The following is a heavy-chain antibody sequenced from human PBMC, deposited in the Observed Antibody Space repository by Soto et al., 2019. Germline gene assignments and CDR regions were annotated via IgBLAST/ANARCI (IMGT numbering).Heavy chain of an antibody. J-gene: IGHJ5*02. D-gene: IGHD6-19*01. CDR2: INPNSGAT. V-gene: IGHV1-2*02. Sequence: ASVKVSCKASGYTLTDYYIHWVRQAPGQGLEWMRWINPNSGATNYAQKFQGRVTMTRDTSITTAYIELSRLTPDDTAVYYCATASSSAHTNWFDPCGQRTVVTVSS. CDR3: ATASSSAHTNWFDP. CDR1: GYTLTDYY.